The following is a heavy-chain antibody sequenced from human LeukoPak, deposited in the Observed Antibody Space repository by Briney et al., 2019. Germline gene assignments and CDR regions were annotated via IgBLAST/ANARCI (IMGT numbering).Heavy chain of an antibody. Sequence: PGGSLRLSCAASGFTFSSYGMHWVRQVPGKGLVWVSHINSDGSTTTYADSVRGRFTISRDNAKNTVYLQMSSLRAEDTAVYYCTRDYSYAPDYWGQGTLVTVSS. CDR2: INSDGSTT. CDR3: TRDYSYAPDY. CDR1: GFTFSSYG. J-gene: IGHJ4*02. V-gene: IGHV3-74*01. D-gene: IGHD3-16*01.